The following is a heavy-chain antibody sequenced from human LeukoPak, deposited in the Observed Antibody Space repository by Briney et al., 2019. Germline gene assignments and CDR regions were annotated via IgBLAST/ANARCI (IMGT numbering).Heavy chain of an antibody. Sequence: SVKVSCKASGYTFTSYGISWVRQAPGQGLEWMGGIIPIFGTANYAQKFQGRVTITADESTSTAYMELSSLRSEDTAVYYCARAIDGGYDSYGYWGQGTLVTVSS. J-gene: IGHJ4*02. CDR3: ARAIDGGYDSYGY. CDR2: IIPIFGTA. D-gene: IGHD5-12*01. V-gene: IGHV1-69*13. CDR1: GYTFTSYG.